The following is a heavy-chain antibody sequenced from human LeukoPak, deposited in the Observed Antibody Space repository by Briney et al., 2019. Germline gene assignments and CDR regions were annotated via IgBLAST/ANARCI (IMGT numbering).Heavy chain of an antibody. V-gene: IGHV4-4*07. D-gene: IGHD1-26*01. CDR2: IYTSGST. Sequence: SETLSLTCTVSGGSISSYYWSWIRQPAGKGLEWIGRIYTSGSTNYNPSLKSRVTMSVDTSKNQFSLKLSSVTAADTAVYYCARSGAVGPEYYYYMDVWGKGTTVTVSS. CDR3: ARSGAVGPEYYYYMDV. CDR1: GGSISSYY. J-gene: IGHJ6*03.